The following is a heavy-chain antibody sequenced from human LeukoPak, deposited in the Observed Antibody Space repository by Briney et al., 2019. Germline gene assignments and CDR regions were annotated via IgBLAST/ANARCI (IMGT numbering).Heavy chain of an antibody. J-gene: IGHJ6*04. CDR2: SNSSGATT. V-gene: IGHV3-48*03. CDR3: ARDLVVVPAAHYYYYYGMDV. CDR1: EFMLGSYE. Sequence: GGSLRLSCAASEFMLGSYEMNWVRQAPGKGLEWISYSNSSGATTHYADSVKGRFTISRDNAKNSLYLQMNSLRAEDTAVYYCARDLVVVPAAHYYYYYGMDVWGKGTTVTVSS. D-gene: IGHD2-2*01.